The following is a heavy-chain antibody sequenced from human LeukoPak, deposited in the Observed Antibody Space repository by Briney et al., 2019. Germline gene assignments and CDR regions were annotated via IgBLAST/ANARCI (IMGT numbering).Heavy chain of an antibody. CDR1: GFTFSSYD. Sequence: PGGSLRLSCAASGFTFSSYDMHWVRQATGKGLEWVSAIGTAGDTYYPGSVKGRFTISRENAKNSLYLQMNSLRAGDTAVYYCARGRLLWFGELKGMDAWGKGTTVTVSS. J-gene: IGHJ6*03. D-gene: IGHD3-10*01. CDR3: ARGRLLWFGELKGMDA. CDR2: IGTAGDT. V-gene: IGHV3-13*01.